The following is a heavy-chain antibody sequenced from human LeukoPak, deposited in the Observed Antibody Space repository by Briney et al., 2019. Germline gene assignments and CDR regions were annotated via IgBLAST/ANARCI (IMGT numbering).Heavy chain of an antibody. V-gene: IGHV4-61*02. Sequence: SETLSLTCTVSGGSISSGSYYWSWIRQPAGKGLEWIGRIYTSGSTNYNPSLKSRVTISVDTSKNQFSLKLSSVTAADTAVYYCARGAAVAYDSSGYYYVTPPYAFDIWGQGTMVTVSS. J-gene: IGHJ3*02. CDR1: GGSISSGSYY. CDR2: IYTSGST. D-gene: IGHD3-22*01. CDR3: ARGAAVAYDSSGYYYVTPPYAFDI.